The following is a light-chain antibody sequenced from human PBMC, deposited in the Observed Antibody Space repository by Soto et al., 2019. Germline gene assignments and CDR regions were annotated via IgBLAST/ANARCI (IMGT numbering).Light chain of an antibody. Sequence: QSVLTQPASVSGSPGQSITISCTGTSSDVGGYNYVSWYQQHPGKAPKRMIYDVSNRPSGVSNRFSGAKSGNTASLTISGLQAEDEADYYCSSYTSSSTPPYVFVTGTKVTVL. CDR3: SSYTSSSTPPYV. CDR1: SSDVGGYNY. J-gene: IGLJ1*01. V-gene: IGLV2-14*01. CDR2: DVS.